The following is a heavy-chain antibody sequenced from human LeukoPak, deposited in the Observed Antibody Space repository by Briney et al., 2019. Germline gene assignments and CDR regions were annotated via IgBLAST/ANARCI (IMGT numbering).Heavy chain of an antibody. D-gene: IGHD5-12*01. CDR2: ISNNGGYT. CDR1: GFTFSSSA. J-gene: IGHJ4*02. Sequence: GGSLRLSCAASGFTFSSSAMSWVRQAPGKGLEWVSAISNNGGYTYYADSVKGRFTISRDNSKITLYLQMNSLRAEDTAVYYCAKSYNGYESKPDYWGQGTLVTVSS. CDR3: AKSYNGYESKPDY. V-gene: IGHV3-23*01.